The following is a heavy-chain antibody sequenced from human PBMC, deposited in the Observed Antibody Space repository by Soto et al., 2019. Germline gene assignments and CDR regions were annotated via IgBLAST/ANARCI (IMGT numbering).Heavy chain of an antibody. Sequence: VGSLRLSCAASGFTFDDYTMHWVRQAPGKGLEWVSLISWDGGSTYYADSVKGRFTISRDNSKNSLYLQMNSLRTEDTALYYCAKEESVAGPLSYWGQRTLVTVSS. D-gene: IGHD6-19*01. V-gene: IGHV3-43*01. CDR3: AKEESVAGPLSY. CDR2: ISWDGGST. CDR1: GFTFDDYT. J-gene: IGHJ4*02.